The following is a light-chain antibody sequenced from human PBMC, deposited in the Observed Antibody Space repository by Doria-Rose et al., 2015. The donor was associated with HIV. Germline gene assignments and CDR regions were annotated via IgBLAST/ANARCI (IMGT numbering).Light chain of an antibody. CDR2: DAS. J-gene: IGKJ1*01. Sequence: IRVTQSPSSLSASVGDIVTITCRASQVVSRALAWYQQKPGKPPNLLISDASTLESGVPSRFSGSGSGTDFTLTISGLQPEDFATYFCQEYHTYTRTFGQGTKVDIK. V-gene: IGKV1-13*02. CDR3: QEYHTYTRT. CDR1: QVVSRA.